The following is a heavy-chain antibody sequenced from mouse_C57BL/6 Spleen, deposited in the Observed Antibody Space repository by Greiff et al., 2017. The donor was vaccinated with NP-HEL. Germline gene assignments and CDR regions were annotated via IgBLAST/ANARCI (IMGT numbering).Heavy chain of an antibody. CDR2: ISYSGST. CDR3: ARSDYYGSRVFDY. J-gene: IGHJ2*01. Sequence: EVMLVESGPGLAKPSQTLSLTCSVTGYSITSDYWNWIRKFPGNKLEYMGYISYSGSTYYNLSLKSRISITRDTSKNQYYLQLNSVTTEDTATYYCARSDYYGSRVFDYWGQGTTLTVSS. V-gene: IGHV3-8*01. D-gene: IGHD1-1*01. CDR1: GYSITSDY.